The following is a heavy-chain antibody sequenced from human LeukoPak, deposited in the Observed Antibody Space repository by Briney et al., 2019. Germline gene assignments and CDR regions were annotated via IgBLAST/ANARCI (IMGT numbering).Heavy chain of an antibody. D-gene: IGHD3-10*01. J-gene: IGHJ6*02. V-gene: IGHV3-48*02. CDR2: ISDSSSLT. Sequence: PGESLRLSCAASGFTFSSFGMNWVRQAPGKGLEWVSYISDSSSLTYYADSVKGRFTISRDNAKNSLSLQLNSLRDEDTAVYFCAKVIRGGYGMDVWGQGTTVTVSS. CDR3: AKVIRGGYGMDV. CDR1: GFTFSSFG.